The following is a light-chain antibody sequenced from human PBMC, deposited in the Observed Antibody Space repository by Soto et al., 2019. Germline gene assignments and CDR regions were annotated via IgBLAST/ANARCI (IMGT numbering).Light chain of an antibody. Sequence: QSVLTQPASVSGSPGQSITISCTGTSSDVGGYNYVSWYQQHPGKAPKLMIYEVSNRPSGVSNRFSGSKSGNTASLTISGLQAEDEADYYCSSYSFSRHYVFGTWTKVTVL. J-gene: IGLJ1*01. CDR2: EVS. V-gene: IGLV2-14*01. CDR3: SSYSFSRHYV. CDR1: SSDVGGYNY.